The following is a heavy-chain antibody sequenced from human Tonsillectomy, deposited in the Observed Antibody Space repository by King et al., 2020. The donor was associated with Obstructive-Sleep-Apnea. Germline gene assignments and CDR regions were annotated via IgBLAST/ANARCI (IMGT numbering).Heavy chain of an antibody. D-gene: IGHD2-15*01. CDR2: FDPEDGET. Sequence: QLVQSGAEVKKPGASVKVSCKVSGYTLTELSMHWVRQAPGKGLEWMGGFDPEDGETIYAQKFQGRVTMTEDTSTDTAYMELSSLRSEDTAVYYWATGGVSGGSPYYYYGMDVWGQGTTVTVSS. V-gene: IGHV1-24*01. CDR3: ATGGVSGGSPYYYYGMDV. CDR1: GYTLTELS. J-gene: IGHJ6*02.